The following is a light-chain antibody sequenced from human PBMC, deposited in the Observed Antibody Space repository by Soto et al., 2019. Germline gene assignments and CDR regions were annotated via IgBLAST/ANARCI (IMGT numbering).Light chain of an antibody. CDR1: QRISSY. CDR3: QQSYSTPPYT. V-gene: IGKV1-39*01. J-gene: IGKJ2*01. Sequence: DIQMTQSPSSLSASVGDRVTITCRASQRISSYLNWYQQKPGKAPKLLIYAASSLQSGVPSRFSGSGSRTDFTLIISSLQPEDFATYYCQQSYSTPPYTFGQGTKLEIK. CDR2: AAS.